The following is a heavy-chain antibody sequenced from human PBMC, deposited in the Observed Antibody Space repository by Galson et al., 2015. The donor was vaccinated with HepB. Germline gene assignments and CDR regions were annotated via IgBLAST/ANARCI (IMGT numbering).Heavy chain of an antibody. Sequence: SLRLSCAASGFTFSSYAMSWVRQAPGKGLEWVSAISGSGGSTYYADSVKGRFTISRDNSKNTLYLQMNSLRAEDTAVYYCAKSHSGSSHYYYYYYMDVWGKGTTVTVSS. V-gene: IGHV3-23*01. D-gene: IGHD1-26*01. CDR1: GFTFSSYA. CDR2: ISGSGGST. J-gene: IGHJ6*03. CDR3: AKSHSGSSHYYYYYYMDV.